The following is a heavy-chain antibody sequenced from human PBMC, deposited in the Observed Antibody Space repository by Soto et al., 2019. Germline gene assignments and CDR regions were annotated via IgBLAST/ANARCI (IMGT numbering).Heavy chain of an antibody. CDR1: GFTFSSYG. CDR2: ISYDGSNK. V-gene: IGHV3-30*03. D-gene: IGHD3-3*01. J-gene: IGHJ6*02. Sequence: SLRLSCAASGFTFSSYGMHWVRQAPGKGLEWVAVISYDGSNKYYADSVKGRFTISRDNSKNTLYLQMNSLRAEDTAVYYCARGPTRYYDFWSGYLAGMDVWGQGTTVTVSS. CDR3: ARGPTRYYDFWSGYLAGMDV.